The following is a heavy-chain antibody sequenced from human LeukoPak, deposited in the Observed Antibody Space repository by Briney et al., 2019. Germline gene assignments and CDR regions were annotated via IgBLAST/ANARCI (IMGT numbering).Heavy chain of an antibody. D-gene: IGHD3-3*01. Sequence: SETLSLTCTVSGYSISSGYYWGWIRQPPGKGLEWIGSIYYSGSTYYNPSLKSRITISVDTSKNQFSLKLSSVTAADTAVYYCARSLSYDFPDYWGQGTLVTVSS. CDR1: GYSISSGYY. CDR3: ARSLSYDFPDY. V-gene: IGHV4-38-2*02. J-gene: IGHJ4*02. CDR2: IYYSGST.